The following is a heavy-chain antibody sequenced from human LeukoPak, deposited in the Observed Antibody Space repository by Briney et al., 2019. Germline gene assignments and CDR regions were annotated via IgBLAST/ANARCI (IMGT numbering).Heavy chain of an antibody. J-gene: IGHJ6*02. D-gene: IGHD6-13*01. CDR2: LNHSGST. CDR1: GGSCSGYY. Sequence: SETLSRTCAAYGGSCSGYYWSWIRHPPGNGWEWIGELNHSGSTNYNPFLKSRVTISVDTSKNQFSLKLSSVTAADTAVYYCARGVVLSSSRDGDYYYGMDVWGQGTTVTVSS. V-gene: IGHV4-34*01. CDR3: ARGVVLSSSRDGDYYYGMDV.